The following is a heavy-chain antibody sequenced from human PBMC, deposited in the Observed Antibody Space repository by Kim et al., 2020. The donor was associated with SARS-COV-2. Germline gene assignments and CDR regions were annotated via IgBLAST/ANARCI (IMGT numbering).Heavy chain of an antibody. D-gene: IGHD2-15*01. Sequence: GGSLRLSCAASGFTFSSYSMNWVRQAPGKGLEWVSSISSSSSFIYYADSVKGRFTISRDNAKNSLYLQMNNLRAEDTAVYYCARDPGEVVVADYWGQGTLVTVSS. V-gene: IGHV3-21*01. J-gene: IGHJ4*02. CDR2: ISSSSSFI. CDR1: GFTFSSYS. CDR3: ARDPGEVVVADY.